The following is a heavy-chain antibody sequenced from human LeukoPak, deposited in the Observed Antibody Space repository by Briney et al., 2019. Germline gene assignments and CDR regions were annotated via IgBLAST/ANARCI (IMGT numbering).Heavy chain of an antibody. Sequence: GGSLRLSCAASGFTFSSYSMNWVRQAPGEGLEWVSSISSSSYIYYADSVKGRFTISRDNAKNSLYLQMNSLRAEDTAVYYCARGEYGSGSYHIDYWGQGTLVTVSS. J-gene: IGHJ4*02. CDR1: GFTFSSYS. CDR2: ISSSSYI. V-gene: IGHV3-21*01. D-gene: IGHD3-10*01. CDR3: ARGEYGSGSYHIDY.